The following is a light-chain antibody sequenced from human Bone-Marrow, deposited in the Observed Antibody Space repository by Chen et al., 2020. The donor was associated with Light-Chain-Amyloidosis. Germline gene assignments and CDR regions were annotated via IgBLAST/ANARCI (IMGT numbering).Light chain of an antibody. Sequence: EIVLTQSPGTLSLSPGERATLSCSASQSLSKTFLAWYQQKPGQAPRLLVHGASYRATGIPDRFSGSGSGTDFTLTISRLEPEDFAVYFCQHYGNSPYTFGQGTKLEIK. J-gene: IGKJ2*01. CDR1: QSLSKTF. CDR3: QHYGNSPYT. CDR2: GAS. V-gene: IGKV3-20*01.